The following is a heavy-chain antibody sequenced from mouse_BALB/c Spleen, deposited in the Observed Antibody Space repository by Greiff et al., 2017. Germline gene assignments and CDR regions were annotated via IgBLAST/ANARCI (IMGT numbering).Heavy chain of an antibody. J-gene: IGHJ1*01. V-gene: IGHV7-3*02. CDR2: IRNKANGYTT. CDR1: GFTFTDYY. CDR3: ARDITTAVAGNWYFDV. D-gene: IGHD1-1*01. Sequence: EVQGVESGGGLVQPGGSLRLSCATSGFTFTDYYMSWVRQPPGKALEWLGFIRNKANGYTTEYSASVKGRFTISRDNSQSILYLKMNTLRAEDSATYYCARDITTAVAGNWYFDVWGAGTTVTVSS.